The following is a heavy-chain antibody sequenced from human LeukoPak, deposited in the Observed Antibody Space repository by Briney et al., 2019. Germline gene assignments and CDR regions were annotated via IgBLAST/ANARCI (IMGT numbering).Heavy chain of an antibody. D-gene: IGHD1-26*01. J-gene: IGHJ4*02. CDR3: ARVAGIRHGAPSY. CDR2: INPNSGGT. CDR1: GYTFTGYY. Sequence: ASVKVSCKASGYTFTGYYMHWARQAPGQGLEWVGWINPNSGGTNYAQKFQGRVTMTRDTSISTAYMELSRLRSDDTAVYYCARVAGIRHGAPSYWGQGTLVTVSS. V-gene: IGHV1-2*02.